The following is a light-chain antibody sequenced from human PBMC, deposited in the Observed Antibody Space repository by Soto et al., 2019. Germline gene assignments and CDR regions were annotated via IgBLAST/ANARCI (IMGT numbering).Light chain of an antibody. J-gene: IGKJ1*01. CDR2: DVS. Sequence: EIGLTQSPATLSLSPGERATLSCRASQSFSTYLAWYQQKSCQAPRLLIYDVSNRATGIPARFSGSGSGRDFTLTISSLEPEDFALYYCQHRANWPWTFGQGTKVEIK. CDR3: QHRANWPWT. CDR1: QSFSTY. V-gene: IGKV3-11*02.